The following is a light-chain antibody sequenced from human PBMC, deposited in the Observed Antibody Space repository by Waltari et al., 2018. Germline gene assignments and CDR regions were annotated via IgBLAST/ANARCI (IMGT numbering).Light chain of an antibody. CDR2: GAP. CDR1: QSVSRL. Sequence: EIVLTQSPGTLSLSPGERGTLSCRASQSVSRLLAWYQQKPGQAPRLLIYGAPHGATGXXDXXXGSXXXXXXXLTIXRXEPEXXXXYXXQKYDRLPATFGQGTKVEIK. V-gene: IGKV3-20*01. CDR3: QKYDRLPAT. J-gene: IGKJ1*01.